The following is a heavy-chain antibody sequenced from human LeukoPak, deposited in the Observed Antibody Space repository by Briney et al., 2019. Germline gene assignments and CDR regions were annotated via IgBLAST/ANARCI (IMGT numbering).Heavy chain of an antibody. Sequence: GGSLRLSCAASGFTFSSYSMNWVRQAPGKGLEWVSYISSSSSTIYYADSVKGRFTISRDNAKNSLYLQMNSLRAEDTAVYYCARPGTPYCTNGVCYPFYWGQGTLVTVSS. CDR3: ARPGTPYCTNGVCYPFY. CDR1: GFTFSSYS. CDR2: ISSSSSTI. V-gene: IGHV3-48*01. J-gene: IGHJ4*02. D-gene: IGHD2-8*01.